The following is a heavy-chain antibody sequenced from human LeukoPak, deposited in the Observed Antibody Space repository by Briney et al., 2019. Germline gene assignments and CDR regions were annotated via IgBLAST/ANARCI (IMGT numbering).Heavy chain of an antibody. CDR3: ARDQDYYGSGSYGPDH. CDR1: GYSITTGYY. J-gene: IGHJ4*02. CDR2: IYHSGST. V-gene: IGHV4-38-2*02. Sequence: SETLSLTCTVFGYSITTGYYWGWIRQPPGKGLEWIGSIYHSGSTFYNPSLKSRVTISVDTSKNQFSLKLSSVTAADTAIYYCARDQDYYGSGSYGPDHWGQGTQVTVSS. D-gene: IGHD3-10*01.